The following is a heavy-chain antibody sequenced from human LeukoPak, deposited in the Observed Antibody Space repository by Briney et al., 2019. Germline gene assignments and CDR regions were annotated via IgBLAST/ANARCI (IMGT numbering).Heavy chain of an antibody. CDR1: GYSFTAYY. Sequence: ASVKVSCKASGYSFTAYYIHRVRQAPGQGLEWMGWINPNSGGTNLAQKFQARVAMTRDTSISTAYMELSRLRSDDTAVYYCVRDVHGYYNSGTYYIPKGMVVWGQGTTVTVSS. V-gene: IGHV1-2*02. J-gene: IGHJ6*02. D-gene: IGHD3-10*01. CDR3: VRDVHGYYNSGTYYIPKGMVV. CDR2: INPNSGGT.